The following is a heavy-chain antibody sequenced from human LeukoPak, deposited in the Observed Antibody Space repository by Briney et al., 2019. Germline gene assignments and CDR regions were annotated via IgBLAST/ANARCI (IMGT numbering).Heavy chain of an antibody. CDR1: GGSISSYY. CDR3: ARGENAFDI. V-gene: IGHV4-34*01. J-gene: IGHJ3*02. CDR2: INHSGST. Sequence: PSETLSLTCTVSGGSISSYYWSWIRQPPGKGLEWIGEINHSGSTNYNPSLKSRVTISVDTSKNQFSLKLSSVTAADTAVYYCARGENAFDIWGQGKMVTVSS.